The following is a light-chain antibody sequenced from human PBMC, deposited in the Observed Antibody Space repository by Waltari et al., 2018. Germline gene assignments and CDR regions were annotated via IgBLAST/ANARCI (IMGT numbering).Light chain of an antibody. J-gene: IGKJ1*01. CDR2: KGC. V-gene: IGKV1-5*03. CDR3: QLYNGYART. CDR1: QSISSW. Sequence: DIQMTQSPSTLSASVGDRVTITCRARQSISSWLAWYQQKPGKAPKRLIYKGCRLENGVPTRFCGSRSGTEFTLTVTGLQPDDFATYYSQLYNGYARTFGQGTKVEIK.